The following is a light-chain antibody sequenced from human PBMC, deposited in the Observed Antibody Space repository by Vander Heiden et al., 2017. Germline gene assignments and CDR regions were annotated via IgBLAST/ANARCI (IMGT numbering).Light chain of an antibody. CDR2: SNN. J-gene: IGLJ3*02. CDR3: AARDDSLNGWV. CDR1: SPNIGSNT. Sequence: SVLTRPASTAGTPGQRGTITCSGRSPNIGSNTVNWYQQCPTTAPNRLIYSNNQRPSGVPDRFSGSTSGASASLAIRGLQAEDEADYYCAARDDSLNGWVFGGGNKLTVL. V-gene: IGLV1-44*01.